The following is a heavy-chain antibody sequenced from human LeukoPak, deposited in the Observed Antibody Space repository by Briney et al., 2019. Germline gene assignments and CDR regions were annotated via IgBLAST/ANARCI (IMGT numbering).Heavy chain of an antibody. CDR1: GGSISSSSYY. Sequence: SETLSLTCTVSGGSISSSSYYWGWIRQPPGKGLEWIGSIYYSGSTYYNPSLKSRVTISVDTSKNQFSLKLSSVTAADTAVYYCARSTYYGDYSDYWGQGTLDTVSS. V-gene: IGHV4-39*07. J-gene: IGHJ4*02. D-gene: IGHD3-3*01. CDR2: IYYSGST. CDR3: ARSTYYGDYSDY.